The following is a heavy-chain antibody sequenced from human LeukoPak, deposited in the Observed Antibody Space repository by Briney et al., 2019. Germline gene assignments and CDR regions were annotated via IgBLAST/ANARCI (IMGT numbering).Heavy chain of an antibody. V-gene: IGHV1-69*13. CDR3: ARGTASYYRLDS. J-gene: IGHJ4*02. D-gene: IGHD1-26*01. Sequence: SVKVSCKTSGGSFSSYAFSWVRQAPGQGLEWMGRIIPIFGTTNYAQNFQGRVTITADESTSTAYMELSSPRSEDTAVYYCARGTASYYRLDSWGQGTLVTVAS. CDR2: IIPIFGTT. CDR1: GGSFSSYA.